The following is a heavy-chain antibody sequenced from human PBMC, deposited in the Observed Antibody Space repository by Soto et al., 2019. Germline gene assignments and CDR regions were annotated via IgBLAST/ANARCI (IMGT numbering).Heavy chain of an antibody. D-gene: IGHD2-8*01. V-gene: IGHV4-59*01. Sequence: KTXESLSLPGSVSGGSISNSNWDWIRQPPGKGLEWIGYIFYSGNTNYNPSLKSRVTISVDTSKNQISLNLSSVTAADTAVYFCARDGYCTNGVCYGGGGPFDPWGQGTLVTVSS. CDR3: ARDGYCTNGVCYGGGGPFDP. CDR1: GGSISNSN. CDR2: IFYSGNT. J-gene: IGHJ5*02.